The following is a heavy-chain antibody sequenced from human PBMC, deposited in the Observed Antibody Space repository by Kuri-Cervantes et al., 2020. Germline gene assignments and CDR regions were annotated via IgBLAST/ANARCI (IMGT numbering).Heavy chain of an antibody. Sequence: ASVKVSCKASGYTFTGYYMHWVRQAPGQGLEWMGWINPNSGGTNYAQKFQGRVTITRDTSISTAYMELSRLRSDDTAVYYCARDRRYSSSWYFDYWGQGTLVTVSS. CDR1: GYTFTGYY. J-gene: IGHJ4*02. V-gene: IGHV1-2*02. CDR2: INPNSGGT. D-gene: IGHD6-13*01. CDR3: ARDRRYSSSWYFDY.